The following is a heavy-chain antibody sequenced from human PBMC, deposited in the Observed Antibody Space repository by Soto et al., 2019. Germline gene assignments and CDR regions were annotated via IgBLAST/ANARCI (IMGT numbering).Heavy chain of an antibody. J-gene: IGHJ4*02. D-gene: IGHD1-26*01. V-gene: IGHV1-24*01. CDR2: FDPEDGET. Sequence: ASVKVSCKVSGYTLTELSMHWVLQAPGKGLEWMGGFDPEDGETIYAQKFQGRVTMTEDTSTDTAYMELSSLRSEDTAVYYCATDRTDIVGATDFDYWGQGTLVTVSS. CDR1: GYTLTELS. CDR3: ATDRTDIVGATDFDY.